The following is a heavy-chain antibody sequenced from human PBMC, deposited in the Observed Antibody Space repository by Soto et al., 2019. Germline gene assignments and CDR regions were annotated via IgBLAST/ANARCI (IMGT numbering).Heavy chain of an antibody. CDR2: IYYSGST. Sequence: PSETLSLTCTVSGGSISSGGYYWSWIRQHPGKGLEWIGYIYYSGSTYYNPSLKSRVTISVDTSKNQFSLKLSSVTAADTAVYYCARKIGYCSGGSCYSGGNWFDPWGQGTLVTVSS. CDR3: ARKIGYCSGGSCYSGGNWFDP. CDR1: GGSISSGGYY. V-gene: IGHV4-31*03. J-gene: IGHJ5*02. D-gene: IGHD2-15*01.